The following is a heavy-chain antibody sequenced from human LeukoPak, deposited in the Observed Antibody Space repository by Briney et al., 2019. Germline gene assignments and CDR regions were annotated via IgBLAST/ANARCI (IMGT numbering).Heavy chain of an antibody. CDR3: AFGEFITNFDY. J-gene: IGHJ4*02. V-gene: IGHV4-34*01. Sequence: PSETLSLTCAVYGGSFSGYYWSWIRQPPGKGLEWIGEINHSGGTNYNPSLKSRVTISVDTSKNQFSLKLSSVTAADTAVYYCAFGEFITNFDYWGQGTLVTVSS. D-gene: IGHD3-10*01. CDR1: GGSFSGYY. CDR2: INHSGGT.